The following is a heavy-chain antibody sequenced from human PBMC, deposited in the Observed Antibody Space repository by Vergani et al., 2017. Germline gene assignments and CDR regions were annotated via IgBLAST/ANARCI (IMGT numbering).Heavy chain of an antibody. CDR1: GFTFSSYC. CDR2: IWYDGSNK. V-gene: IGHV3-33*01. J-gene: IGHJ4*02. D-gene: IGHD4-23*01. Sequence: QVQLVESGGGVVQPGRSLRLSCAASGFTFSSYCMHWVRQAPGKGLEWVAVIWYDGSNKYYADSVKGRFTISRDNSKNTLYLQMNSLRAEDTAVYYWARDFNLVRWRGCLGYWGQGTMVTVSS. CDR3: ARDFNLVRWRGCLGY.